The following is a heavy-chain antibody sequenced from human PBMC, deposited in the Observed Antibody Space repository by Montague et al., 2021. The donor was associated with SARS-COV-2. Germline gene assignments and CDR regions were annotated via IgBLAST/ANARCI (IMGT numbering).Heavy chain of an antibody. J-gene: IGHJ6*02. D-gene: IGHD2-2*02. CDR1: GFTFSSYA. CDR3: ARVRYCSSTSCYNVYYGMDV. CDR2: ISYDGSNK. V-gene: IGHV3-30-3*01. Sequence: SLRLSCPAFGFTFSSYAMHWVRQAPGKGLEWVAVISYDGSNKYYADSVKGRFTISRDNSKNTLYLQMNSLRAEDTAVYYCARVRYCSSTSCYNVYYGMDVWGQGTTVTVSS.